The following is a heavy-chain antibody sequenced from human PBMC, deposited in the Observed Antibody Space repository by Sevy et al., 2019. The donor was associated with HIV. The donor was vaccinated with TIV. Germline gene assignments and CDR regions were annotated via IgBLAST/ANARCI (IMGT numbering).Heavy chain of an antibody. J-gene: IGHJ4*02. Sequence: GGSLRLSCAASGFTFSNAWMSWVRQAPGKGLEWVGRIKGKIYDGTIDYAAPVKGRFSISRDDSKNTLYLQMISLKTEETALYYCTTASWSQEDYYNYWGQGTLVTVSS. CDR2: IKGKIYDGTI. CDR1: GFTFSNAW. CDR3: TTASWSQEDYYNY. D-gene: IGHD6-13*01. V-gene: IGHV3-15*01.